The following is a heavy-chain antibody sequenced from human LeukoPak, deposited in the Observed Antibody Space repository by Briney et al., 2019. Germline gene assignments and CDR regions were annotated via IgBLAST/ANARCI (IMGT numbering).Heavy chain of an antibody. D-gene: IGHD1-26*01. Sequence: SQTLSLTCAISGDSVSSNSAAWNWIRQSPSRGLEWLGRTYYRSKWYYDYAAAVKSRISINPDTSKNQFSQQLSSVTPEDTAVYYCARDPVGGSTIFDYWGQGTLVTVSS. J-gene: IGHJ4*02. V-gene: IGHV6-1*01. CDR2: TYYRSKWYY. CDR3: ARDPVGGSTIFDY. CDR1: GDSVSSNSAA.